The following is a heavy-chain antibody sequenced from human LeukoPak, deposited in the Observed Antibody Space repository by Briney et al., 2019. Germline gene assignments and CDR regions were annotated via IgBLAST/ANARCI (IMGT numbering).Heavy chain of an antibody. V-gene: IGHV3-30*18. J-gene: IGHJ3*02. CDR1: GFNFNSHV. CDR3: AKDRYGDYGPFDN. D-gene: IGHD4-17*01. CDR2: IPSDGSYT. Sequence: TGGSLRLSCAASGFNFNSHVMHWVRQAPGKGLEWVALIPSDGSYTYYADSVKGRFTISRDNSKNTLSLQMNNVRPDDTAVYYCAKDRYGDYGPFDNWGQGTMVTVSS.